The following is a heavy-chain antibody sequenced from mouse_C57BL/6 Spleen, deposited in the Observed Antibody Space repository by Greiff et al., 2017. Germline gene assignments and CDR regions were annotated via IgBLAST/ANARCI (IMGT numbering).Heavy chain of an antibody. CDR1: GFNIKDDY. CDR2: IDPENGDT. V-gene: IGHV14-4*01. CDR3: TTPYYGSSYPFAY. Sequence: VQLKQSGAELVRPGASVKLSCTASGFNIKDDYMHWVKQRPEQGLEWIGWIDPENGDTEYASKFQGKATITADTSSNTAYLQLSSLTSEDTAVYYCTTPYYGSSYPFAYWGQGTLVTVSA. J-gene: IGHJ3*01. D-gene: IGHD1-1*01.